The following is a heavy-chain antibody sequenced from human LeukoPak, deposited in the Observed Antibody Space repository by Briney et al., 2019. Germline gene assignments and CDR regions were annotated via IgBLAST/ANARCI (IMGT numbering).Heavy chain of an antibody. CDR2: IIPVFGTA. Sequence: SVKVSCKASGGTFSSYAISWVRQAPGQGLEWMGGIIPVFGTANYAQKFQGRVTITTDESTSTAYMELSSLRSEDTAVYYCARSGSYLLPQNWFDPWGQGTLVTVSS. CDR3: ARSGSYLLPQNWFDP. CDR1: GGTFSSYA. D-gene: IGHD1-26*01. V-gene: IGHV1-69*05. J-gene: IGHJ5*02.